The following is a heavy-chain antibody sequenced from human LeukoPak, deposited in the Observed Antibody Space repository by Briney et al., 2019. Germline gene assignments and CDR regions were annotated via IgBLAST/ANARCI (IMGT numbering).Heavy chain of an antibody. V-gene: IGHV1-69*13. J-gene: IGHJ5*02. CDR2: IIPIFGIA. Sequence: ASVKVSCKASGGTFSSYAISWVRQAPGQGLEWMGGIIPIFGIANYAQKFQGRVTITADESTSTAYMELSSLRSEDTAVYYCARGSNYYDSSGYYYHWFDPWGQGTLVTVSS. CDR3: ARGSNYYDSSGYYYHWFDP. D-gene: IGHD3-22*01. CDR1: GGTFSSYA.